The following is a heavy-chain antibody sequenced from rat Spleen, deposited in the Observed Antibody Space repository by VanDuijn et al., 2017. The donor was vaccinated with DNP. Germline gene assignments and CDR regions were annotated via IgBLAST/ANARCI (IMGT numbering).Heavy chain of an antibody. J-gene: IGHJ2*01. CDR3: AYGGY. Sequence: EVQLVETGGGLVQPGRSLKLSCVASGFTFSTYWMYWIRQAPGKGLEWVASINPDGGTTYYPDSVKGRFTISRDNAENTVYLQMNSLRSEDTATYYCAYGGYWGQGVMVTVSS. CDR1: GFTFSTYW. V-gene: IGHV5-58*01. D-gene: IGHD1-11*01. CDR2: INPDGGTT.